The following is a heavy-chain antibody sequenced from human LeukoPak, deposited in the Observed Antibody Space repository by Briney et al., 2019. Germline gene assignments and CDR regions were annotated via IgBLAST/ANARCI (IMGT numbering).Heavy chain of an antibody. V-gene: IGHV3-73*01. J-gene: IGHJ3*02. Sequence: GGSLRLSCAASGFTFSGSAMHWVGQASGKGVEWVGRIRSKANSYATEYAAWVKGSLTMSRDNAKKKLYLQMNSLRAEDTAVYYCARGGSYLSAFDIWGQGTMVTVSS. CDR1: GFTFSGSA. CDR2: IRSKANSYAT. CDR3: ARGGSYLSAFDI. D-gene: IGHD1-26*01.